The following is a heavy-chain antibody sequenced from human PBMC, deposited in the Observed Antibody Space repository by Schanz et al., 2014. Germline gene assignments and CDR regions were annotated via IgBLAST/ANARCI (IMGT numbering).Heavy chain of an antibody. CDR1: GFTFADYA. D-gene: IGHD3-3*01. Sequence: DVQLVESGGGLVQPGRSLRLSCAASGFTFADYAMHWVRQAPGKGREWVSGISWNGACIGYADSVKGRFTISRDNAKNSLYLQMNSVTAEDTALYYCAKDIRIRLFFQFDSGCQGTLVTVSS. CDR3: AKDIRIRLFFQFDS. V-gene: IGHV3-9*01. J-gene: IGHJ4*02. CDR2: ISWNGACI.